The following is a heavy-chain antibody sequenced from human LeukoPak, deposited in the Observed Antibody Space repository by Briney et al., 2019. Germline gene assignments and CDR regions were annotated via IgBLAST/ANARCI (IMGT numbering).Heavy chain of an antibody. CDR3: ARGWYSSGWYYFDY. Sequence: PGGSLRLFCAASWFTVSTNYMSWVRQAPGEGLECVSVIYSGGSTYYADSVKGRFTISTDNSKNTLYLQMNSLRAEDTAVYYCARGWYSSGWYYFDYWGQGTLVTVSS. V-gene: IGHV3-53*01. J-gene: IGHJ4*02. D-gene: IGHD6-19*01. CDR1: WFTVSTNY. CDR2: IYSGGST.